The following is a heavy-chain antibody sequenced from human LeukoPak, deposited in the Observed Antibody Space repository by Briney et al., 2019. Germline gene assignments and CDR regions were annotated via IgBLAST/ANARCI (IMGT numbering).Heavy chain of an antibody. J-gene: IGHJ4*02. D-gene: IGHD4-23*01. V-gene: IGHV3-7*01. Sequence: GGSLRLSCVVSGLTFSNYWMIWVRQAPGKGLESVAIVNEDGSAKYYLDSVKGRFTISRDNARNSLYLQMNSLRAEDTAVYYCTRGNGGNSTFDYWGQGTLVTVSS. CDR2: VNEDGSAK. CDR1: GLTFSNYW. CDR3: TRGNGGNSTFDY.